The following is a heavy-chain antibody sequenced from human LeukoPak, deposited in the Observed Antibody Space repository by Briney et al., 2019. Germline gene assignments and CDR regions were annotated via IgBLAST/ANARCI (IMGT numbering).Heavy chain of an antibody. J-gene: IGHJ4*02. CDR3: ARVSSVGATREFDY. D-gene: IGHD1-26*01. Sequence: GRSLRLPCAASGFAFSTYVMHWVRQAPGKGPEWVAVISYDGVNKYYADSVKGRFTISRDDSKNTVYLQMNSLRVEDTAVYYCARVSSVGATREFDYWGQGTLVTVSS. CDR1: GFAFSTYV. CDR2: ISYDGVNK. V-gene: IGHV3-30-3*01.